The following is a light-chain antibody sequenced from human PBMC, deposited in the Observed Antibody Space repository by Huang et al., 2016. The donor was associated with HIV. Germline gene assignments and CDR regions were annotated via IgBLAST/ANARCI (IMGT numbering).Light chain of an antibody. Sequence: AIRMTQSPSSLSAPTGDRVNITCRASQDINNFLAWYKQKPGKATNLVIYAASILETGVPSRFSGSGSGTEFNLSISCLQSEDFATYYCQQYYSYRTFGQGTQVEIK. CDR2: AAS. J-gene: IGKJ1*01. CDR3: QQYYSYRT. V-gene: IGKV1-8*01. CDR1: QDINNF.